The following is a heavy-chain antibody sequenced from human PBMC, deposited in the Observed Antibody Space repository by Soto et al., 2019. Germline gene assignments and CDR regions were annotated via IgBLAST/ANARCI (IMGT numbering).Heavy chain of an antibody. Sequence: QVPLVQSGAEVKKPGSSVKVSCKASGGTFSSYAISCVRQSPGQALEWMGGIIPIFGTAKYAQKFQGRVTITADESTSTAYMELSSLRSEDTAVYYGAIKYGSGGPVGNYYYYYGMDVWGQGTTVTVSS. D-gene: IGHD3-10*01. CDR3: AIKYGSGGPVGNYYYYYGMDV. J-gene: IGHJ6*02. CDR2: IIPIFGTA. CDR1: GGTFSSYA. V-gene: IGHV1-69*01.